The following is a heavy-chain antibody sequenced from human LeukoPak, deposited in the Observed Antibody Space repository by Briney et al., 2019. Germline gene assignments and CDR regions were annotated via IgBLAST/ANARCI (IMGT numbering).Heavy chain of an antibody. D-gene: IGHD3-10*01. CDR3: ARSYLRVYLDY. CDR1: GFTFSDYY. CDR2: IRSSGSTI. Sequence: GGSLRLSCAASGFTFSDYYMSWIRQAPGKGLEWVSYIRSSGSTIYYADSVKGRFTISRDNAKNSLYLQMNSLRAEDTAVYYCARSYLRVYLDYWGQGTLVTVSS. V-gene: IGHV3-11*04. J-gene: IGHJ4*02.